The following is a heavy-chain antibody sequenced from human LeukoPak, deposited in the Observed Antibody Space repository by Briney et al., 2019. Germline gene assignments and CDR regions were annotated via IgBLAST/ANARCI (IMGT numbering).Heavy chain of an antibody. V-gene: IGHV4-39*07. CDR1: GGSISSSSYY. CDR3: ARSHNWNYLGAFDP. D-gene: IGHD1-7*01. CDR2: IYYSGST. Sequence: PSETLSLTCTVSGGSISSSSYYWGWIRQPPGKGLEWIGSIYYSGSTYYNPSLKSRVTISVDTSKNQFSLKLSSVTAADTAVYYCARSHNWNYLGAFDPWGQGTLVTVSS. J-gene: IGHJ5*02.